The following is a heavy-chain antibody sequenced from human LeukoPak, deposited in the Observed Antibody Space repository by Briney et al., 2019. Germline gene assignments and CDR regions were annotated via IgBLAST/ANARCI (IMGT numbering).Heavy chain of an antibody. Sequence: ASVKVSCTTSGYTFTSYHAHWVRQAPGQGLEWMGIINCGDGYTNYAQKFQGRVSVTADTSTSTLYMELSSLTTEDTAIYYCTRDLGGSYSIDYWGQGTLVTVSS. CDR1: GYTFTSYH. V-gene: IGHV1-46*01. J-gene: IGHJ4*02. CDR3: TRDLGGSYSIDY. D-gene: IGHD1-26*01. CDR2: INCGDGYT.